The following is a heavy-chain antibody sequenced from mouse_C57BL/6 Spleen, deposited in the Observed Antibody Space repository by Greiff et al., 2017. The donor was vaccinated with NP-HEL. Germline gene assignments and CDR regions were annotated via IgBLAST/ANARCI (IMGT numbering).Heavy chain of an antibody. V-gene: IGHV1-61*01. CDR3: ARNYGSSQAWFAY. J-gene: IGHJ3*01. Sequence: VQLQQSGAELVRPGSSVKLSCKASGYTFTSYWMDWVKQRPGQGLEWIGNIYPSDSETHYNQKFKDKATLTVDKSSSTAYMQLSSMTSENSAVYYCARNYGSSQAWFAYWGQGTLVTVSA. CDR1: GYTFTSYW. CDR2: IYPSDSET. D-gene: IGHD1-1*01.